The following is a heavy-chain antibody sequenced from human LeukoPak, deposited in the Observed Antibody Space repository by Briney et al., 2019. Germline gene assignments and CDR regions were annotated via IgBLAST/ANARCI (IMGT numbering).Heavy chain of an antibody. D-gene: IGHD2-2*01. V-gene: IGHV1-69*13. CDR2: IIPIFGTA. CDR3: ARAQNLVPVHMDV. CDR1: GGTFSSYA. J-gene: IGHJ6*03. Sequence: RASVKVSCKASGGTFSSYAISWVRQAPGQGLEWMGGIIPIFGTANYAQKFQGRVTITADESTSTAYMELSSLRSEDTAVYYCARAQNLVPVHMDVWGKGTTVTVSS.